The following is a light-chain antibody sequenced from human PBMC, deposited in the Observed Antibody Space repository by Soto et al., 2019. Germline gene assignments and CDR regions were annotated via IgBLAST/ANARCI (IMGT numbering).Light chain of an antibody. CDR3: QQSYSIPIS. CDR1: QSISSY. CDR2: AAS. J-gene: IGKJ5*01. V-gene: IGKV1-39*01. Sequence: DIHLVKTTSSLSASVGDRVTITCLASQSISSYLNWYQQKPGKAPKLLIYAASSLQSGVPSRFSGSGSGTDFTLTISSLQPEDFATYYCQQSYSIPISFGEGTRLEIK.